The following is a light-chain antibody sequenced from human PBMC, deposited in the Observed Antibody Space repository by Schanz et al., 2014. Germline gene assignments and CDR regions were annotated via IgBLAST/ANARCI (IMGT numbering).Light chain of an antibody. CDR3: QKYNSAPWT. V-gene: IGKV1-27*01. J-gene: IGKJ1*01. CDR2: AAS. Sequence: DIRMTQSPSSVSASIGDRVTITCRASQGISSYLAWYQQKPGKAPKLLIYAASTLQSGVPSRFSGSGSGTDFTLTISSLQPEDVATYYCQKYNSAPWTFGQGTKVEIK. CDR1: QGISSY.